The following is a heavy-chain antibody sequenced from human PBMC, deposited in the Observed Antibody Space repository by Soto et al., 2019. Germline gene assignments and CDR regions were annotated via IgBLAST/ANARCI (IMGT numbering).Heavy chain of an antibody. CDR2: IYYSGST. CDR3: GRTLYCYCYMDV. J-gene: IGHJ6*03. V-gene: IGHV4-31*03. Sequence: PSETLSLTCTVAGGSMIGGAFYWILIRQYPGQGLEWIGYIYYSGSTYYNPSLKSRVTLSVDTSKHQFSLKLSSVAAADTAFYDCGRTLYCYCYMDVWGKGATGTVSS. CDR1: GGSMIGGAFY.